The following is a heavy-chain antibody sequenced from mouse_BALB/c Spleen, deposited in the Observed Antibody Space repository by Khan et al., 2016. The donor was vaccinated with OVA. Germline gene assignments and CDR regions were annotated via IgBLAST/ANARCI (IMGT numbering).Heavy chain of an antibody. D-gene: IGHD1-2*01. Sequence: VQLKESGPGLVKPSQSLSLTCTVTGYSITSGYGWNWIRQFPGNKLEWMGYISYSGSTNYNPSIKSRISITRDKSKKQFFLKLNSVTTEDTATYYCARTARIKYWGQGTTLTVSS. V-gene: IGHV3-2*02. J-gene: IGHJ2*01. CDR3: ARTARIKY. CDR1: GYSITSGYG. CDR2: ISYSGST.